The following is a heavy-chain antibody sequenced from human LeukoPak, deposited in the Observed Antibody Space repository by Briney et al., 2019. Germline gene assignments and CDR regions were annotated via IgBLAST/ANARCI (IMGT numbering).Heavy chain of an antibody. CDR1: GYTFTSNY. V-gene: IGHV1-46*01. CDR3: ARDAIAAAGTQLPYYYYYMDV. J-gene: IGHJ6*03. CDR2: ISPSGGST. D-gene: IGHD6-13*01. Sequence: EASVKVSCKAFGYTFTSNYMHWVRQAPGQGPEWMGVISPSGGSTTYAQKFQGRVTLTRDTSISTAYMDLSRLRSDDTAVYYCARDAIAAAGTQLPYYYYYMDVWGKGTTVTISS.